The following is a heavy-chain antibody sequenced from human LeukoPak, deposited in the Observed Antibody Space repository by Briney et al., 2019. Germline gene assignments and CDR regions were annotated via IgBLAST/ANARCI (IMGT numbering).Heavy chain of an antibody. D-gene: IGHD6-19*01. CDR3: ARDLVGSGWYFGDAFDI. Sequence: GGSLRLSCAASGLTFSSYWMHWVRQAPGKGLVWVSRINSDGSSTSYADSVKGRFTISRDNAKNTLYLQMNSLRAEDTAVYYCARDLVGSGWYFGDAFDIWGQGTMVTVSP. J-gene: IGHJ3*02. V-gene: IGHV3-74*01. CDR2: INSDGSST. CDR1: GLTFSSYW.